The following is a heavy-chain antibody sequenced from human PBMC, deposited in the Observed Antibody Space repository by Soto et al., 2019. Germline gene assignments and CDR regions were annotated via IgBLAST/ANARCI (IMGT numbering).Heavy chain of an antibody. CDR1: GDSASGNSAA. CDR2: TYYRSKWYN. CDR3: ASEFPYYESRDSYFDY. D-gene: IGHD3-16*01. Sequence: RSHTLSLTCAISGDSASGNSAAWNWIRQSPSRGLEWLGRTYYRSKWYNDYAVSVKSRITVTPDTSKNQFSLHLNSVTPEDTAVYYCASEFPYYESRDSYFDYCGQGALVIVSS. J-gene: IGHJ4*02. V-gene: IGHV6-1*01.